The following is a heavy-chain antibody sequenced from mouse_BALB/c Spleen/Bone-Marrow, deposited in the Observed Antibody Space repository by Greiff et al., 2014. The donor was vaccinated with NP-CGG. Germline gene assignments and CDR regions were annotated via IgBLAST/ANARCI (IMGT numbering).Heavy chain of an antibody. CDR2: IDPSDSET. CDR1: GYTFTSYW. Sequence: QVQLQQSGAELVKPGAPVKLSCKASGYTFTSYWMNWVKQRPGRGLEWIGRIDPSDSETHYNQKFKDKATLTVDKSSSTAYIQRSSLTSEDSAAYYCARNWVYFDYWGQGTTLTVSS. V-gene: IGHV1-69*02. D-gene: IGHD4-1*01. J-gene: IGHJ2*01. CDR3: ARNWVYFDY.